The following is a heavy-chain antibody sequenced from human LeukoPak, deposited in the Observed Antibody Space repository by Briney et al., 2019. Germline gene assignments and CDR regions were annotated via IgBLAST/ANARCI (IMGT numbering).Heavy chain of an antibody. D-gene: IGHD2-2*02. J-gene: IGHJ6*03. Sequence: GASLKVSCKASGYTFTTYGISWVRQAPGQGLEWMGWITTHNGNTYYAQKLQGRVTMTTDTSTTTAYMELRSLRSDDTAIYYCARAVYCSSTSCYNSYMDVWGKGTTVTVSS. CDR3: ARAVYCSSTSCYNSYMDV. V-gene: IGHV1-18*01. CDR1: GYTFTTYG. CDR2: ITTHNGNT.